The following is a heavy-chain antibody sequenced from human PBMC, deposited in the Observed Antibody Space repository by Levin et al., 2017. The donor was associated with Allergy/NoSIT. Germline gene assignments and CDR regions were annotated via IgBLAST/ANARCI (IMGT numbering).Heavy chain of an antibody. Sequence: GGSLRLSCAASGFSFSSYSMNWVRQAPGKGLEWVASISTFGGDIYSADSVKGRFTISRDNAKNSLYLLMNSLGVEDTAVYYCARGEWIRLWFGQRYYYGLDVWGQGTTVTVS. CDR2: ISTFGGDI. D-gene: IGHD5-18*01. CDR3: ARGEWIRLWFGQRYYYGLDV. V-gene: IGHV3-21*01. J-gene: IGHJ6*02. CDR1: GFSFSSYS.